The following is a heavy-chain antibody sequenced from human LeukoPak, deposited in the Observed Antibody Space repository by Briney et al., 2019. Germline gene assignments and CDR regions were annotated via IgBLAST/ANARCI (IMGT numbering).Heavy chain of an antibody. CDR3: ARDRAYWYFDL. CDR1: GGSISSHY. Sequence: PSETLSLTCTVSGGSISSHYWSWIRQPPGKGVEWIGYIHYSGTTNYNPSLKSRVSISADTSENQMSLRLSSVTAADTAVYYCARDRAYWYFDLWGRGTLVTVSS. J-gene: IGHJ2*01. V-gene: IGHV4-59*11. D-gene: IGHD3-10*01. CDR2: IHYSGTT.